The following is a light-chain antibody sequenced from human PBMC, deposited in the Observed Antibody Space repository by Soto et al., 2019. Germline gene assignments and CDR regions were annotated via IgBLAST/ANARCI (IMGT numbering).Light chain of an antibody. V-gene: IGKV1-5*03. CDR3: LQDYSYPFT. CDR2: KAS. CDR1: QTISSW. J-gene: IGKJ3*01. Sequence: DIQMTQSPSTLSGSVGDRVTITCRASQTISSWLAWSQQKPGKAPKLLIYKASSLQSGVPSRFSGSGSGTDLTLTISSLQPEDFATYYCLQDYSYPFTFGPGTKVDIK.